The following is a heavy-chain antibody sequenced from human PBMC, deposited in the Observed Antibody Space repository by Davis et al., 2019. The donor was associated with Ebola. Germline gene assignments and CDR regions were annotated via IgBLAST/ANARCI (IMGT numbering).Heavy chain of an antibody. Sequence: ASVKVSCKASGYTFTGYYMHWVRQAPGQGLEWMGWINPNSGGTNYAQKFQGWVTMTRDTSISTAYMEVRSLRSDDTAVYYCARDRGMVAAYLIDYWGQGTLVTVSS. CDR3: ARDRGMVAAYLIDY. CDR2: INPNSGGT. CDR1: GYTFTGYY. D-gene: IGHD1-26*01. V-gene: IGHV1-2*04. J-gene: IGHJ4*02.